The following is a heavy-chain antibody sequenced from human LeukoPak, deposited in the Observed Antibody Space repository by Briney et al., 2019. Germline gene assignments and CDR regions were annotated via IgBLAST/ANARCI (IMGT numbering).Heavy chain of an antibody. CDR3: ARWLSSGWYYYYGMDV. CDR2: MNPNSGNT. Sequence: ASVKVSCKASGYTFTSYDINWVRQATGQGLEWMGWMNPNSGNTGYAQKFQGRVTMTRNTSISTAYMELSSLRSEDTAVYYCARWLSSGWYYYYGMDVWGQGTTVTVSS. CDR1: GYTFTSYD. D-gene: IGHD6-19*01. V-gene: IGHV1-8*01. J-gene: IGHJ6*02.